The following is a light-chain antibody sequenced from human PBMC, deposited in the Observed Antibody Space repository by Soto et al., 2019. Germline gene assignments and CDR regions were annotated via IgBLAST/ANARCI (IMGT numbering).Light chain of an antibody. CDR3: QQSYNTPLT. V-gene: IGKV1-39*01. Sequence: DIQMTQSPSSLSASVGDRVTITCRTSHSISNYLNWYQQKPGMAPKLLIYAASSLQSGVPSRFSGSGSGTEFTLTISSLQPEDFVNYYCQQSYNTPLTFGGGTKVEI. J-gene: IGKJ4*01. CDR2: AAS. CDR1: HSISNY.